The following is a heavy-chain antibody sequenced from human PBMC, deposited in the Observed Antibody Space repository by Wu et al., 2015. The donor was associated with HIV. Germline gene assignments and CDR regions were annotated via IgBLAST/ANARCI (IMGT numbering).Heavy chain of an antibody. CDR3: ARAHYYDSQHLDS. Sequence: QVQLVQSGTEVKKPGASVKVSCKASGYAFARYDINWVRQAPGQGLEWMGWMNPDSGNKGYEQKFQGRVTITRNTSISTAYMELSSLRSEDTAVYYCARAHYYDSQHLDSWGQGTLVTVSS. CDR2: MNPDSGNK. D-gene: IGHD3-22*01. V-gene: IGHV1-8*03. J-gene: IGHJ5*01. CDR1: GYAFARYD.